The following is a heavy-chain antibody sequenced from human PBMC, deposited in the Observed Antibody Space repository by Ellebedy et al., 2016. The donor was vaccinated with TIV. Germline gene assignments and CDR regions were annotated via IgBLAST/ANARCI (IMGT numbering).Heavy chain of an antibody. CDR1: GFTFDDFA. D-gene: IGHD2-8*02. CDR2: ISWNSGYI. CDR3: VKEGCTGGNCYFDS. Sequence: GGSLRLXXVASGFTFDDFAMHWVRQSPGKGLAWVSSISWNSGYIAYGDSVKGRFTISRDNAENSLFLQMNSLRAEDTALYYCVKEGCTGGNCYFDSWGQGTLVTVSS. V-gene: IGHV3-9*01. J-gene: IGHJ4*02.